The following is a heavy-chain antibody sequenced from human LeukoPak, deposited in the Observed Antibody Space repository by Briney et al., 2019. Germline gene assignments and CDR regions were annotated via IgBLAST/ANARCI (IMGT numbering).Heavy chain of an antibody. CDR1: GFTFSSYA. V-gene: IGHV3-23*01. CDR3: AKAGGLRVYSGWSQSGY. D-gene: IGHD6-19*01. J-gene: IGHJ4*02. Sequence: GGSLRLSCAASGFTFSSYAMSWVRQAPGKGLEWVSAISGSGGCTYYAESVKGRFTISRDNSKNTLYLQMNSLRAEDTAVYYCAKAGGLRVYSGWSQSGYWGQGTLVTVSS. CDR2: ISGSGGCT.